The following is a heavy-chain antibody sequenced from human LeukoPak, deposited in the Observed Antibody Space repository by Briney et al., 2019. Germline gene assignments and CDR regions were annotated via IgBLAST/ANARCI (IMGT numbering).Heavy chain of an antibody. D-gene: IGHD1-26*01. V-gene: IGHV1-69*13. Sequence: ASVKVSCKASGGTFISYAISWVRQAPGQGLEWMGGIIPIFGTANYAQKFQGRVTITADESASTAYMELSSLRSEDTAVYYCARGGGSYDGFDYWGQGTLVTVSS. CDR1: GGTFISYA. J-gene: IGHJ4*02. CDR3: ARGGGSYDGFDY. CDR2: IIPIFGTA.